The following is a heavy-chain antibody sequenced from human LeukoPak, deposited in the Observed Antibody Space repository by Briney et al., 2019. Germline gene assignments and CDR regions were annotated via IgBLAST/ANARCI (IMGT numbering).Heavy chain of an antibody. V-gene: IGHV3-23*01. D-gene: IGHD6-19*01. CDR1: GFTFSSYA. CDR2: ISGSGGST. Sequence: GGSLRLSCAASGFTFSSYAMSWVRQAPGKRLEWVSAISGSGGSTYYADSVKGRFTISRDNSKNTLYLQMNSLRAEDTAVYYCARSLVAVTDFFFASWGQGALVTVSS. J-gene: IGHJ4*02. CDR3: ARSLVAVTDFFFAS.